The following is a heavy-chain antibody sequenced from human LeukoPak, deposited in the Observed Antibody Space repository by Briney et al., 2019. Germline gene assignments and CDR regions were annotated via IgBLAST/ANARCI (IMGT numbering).Heavy chain of an antibody. D-gene: IGHD2-2*01. J-gene: IGHJ4*02. Sequence: SETLSLTCTVSGGSISSYYWSWLRQPPGKGLEWIGYIYYSGSTNYNPSLKSRVTISVDTSNNQFSLKLSSVTAADTAVYYCARESRLGYFDYWGQGTLVTVSS. V-gene: IGHV4-59*01. CDR2: IYYSGST. CDR3: ARESRLGYFDY. CDR1: GGSISSYY.